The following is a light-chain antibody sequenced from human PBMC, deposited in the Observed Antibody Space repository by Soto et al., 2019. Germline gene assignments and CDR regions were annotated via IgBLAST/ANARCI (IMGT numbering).Light chain of an antibody. V-gene: IGKV3-20*01. J-gene: IGKJ1*01. CDR3: XXXXSSPT. CDR1: QSVSSSY. Sequence: EIVLTQSPGTLSLSPGERATLSCRASQSVSSSYLAWYQQKPGQAPRLLIYGASSRATGIPDRFSGSGSGTDFTLTISXLEPEDLAVXXCXXXXSSPTFGQGTKVEIK. CDR2: GAS.